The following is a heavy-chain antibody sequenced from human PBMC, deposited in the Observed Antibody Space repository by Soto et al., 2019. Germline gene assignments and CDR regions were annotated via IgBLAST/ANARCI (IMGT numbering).Heavy chain of an antibody. J-gene: IGHJ4*02. D-gene: IGHD3-22*01. V-gene: IGHV3-23*04. CDR2: ISGSGGST. CDR3: AKGVPYYYDSSGYWVSY. CDR1: GFTFSSYA. Sequence: EVQLVESGGGLVQPGGSLRLSCAASGFTFSSYAMSWVRQAPGKGLEWVSAISGSGGSTYYADSVKGRFTISRDNSKNTLYLQMNSLRAEDTAVYYCAKGVPYYYDSSGYWVSYWGQGTLVTVSS.